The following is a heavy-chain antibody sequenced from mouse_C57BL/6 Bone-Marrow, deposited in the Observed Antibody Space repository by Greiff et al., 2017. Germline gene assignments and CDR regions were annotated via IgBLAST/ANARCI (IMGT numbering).Heavy chain of an antibody. Sequence: EVKLVESGGDLVKPGGSLKLSCAASGFTFTSYGMSWVRQTPDKRLEWVATISSGGSNTYYPDSVKGRYTISRDNAKNTLYLQMSSLKSENTAMYYCARRVYYEYDGLMDYWGQGTSVTVSS. J-gene: IGHJ4*01. CDR3: ARRVYYEYDGLMDY. CDR2: ISSGGSNT. CDR1: GFTFTSYG. D-gene: IGHD2-4*01. V-gene: IGHV5-6*02.